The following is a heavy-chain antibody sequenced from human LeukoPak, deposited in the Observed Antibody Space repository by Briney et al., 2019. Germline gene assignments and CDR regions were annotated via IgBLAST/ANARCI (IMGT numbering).Heavy chain of an antibody. Sequence: GGSLRLSCAASGFTFSSYWMSWVRQAPGKGLEWVANIKQDGSEKYYVDSVKGRFTISRDNAKNSLYLQMNSLRAEDTAVYYCARDWGGRSAVAGTFDYWGQGTLVTVSS. CDR1: GFTFSSYW. CDR3: ARDWGGRSAVAGTFDY. V-gene: IGHV3-7*01. CDR2: IKQDGSEK. D-gene: IGHD6-19*01. J-gene: IGHJ4*02.